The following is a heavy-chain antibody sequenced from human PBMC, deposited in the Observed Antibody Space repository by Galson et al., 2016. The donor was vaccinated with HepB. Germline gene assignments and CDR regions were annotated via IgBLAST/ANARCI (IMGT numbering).Heavy chain of an antibody. Sequence: SLRLSCAASGFTFSRNWMSWVRQAPGKGLEWVANIQKDRSEKYYVHSVKGRFTISKDNTKNSLYLQMSSLRHKDRAVYYCARDVSVRGSRDYFYGIDVWGQGTTATVSS. J-gene: IGHJ6*02. CDR2: IQKDRSEK. CDR3: ARDVSVRGSRDYFYGIDV. CDR1: GFTFSRNW. D-gene: IGHD3-10*02. V-gene: IGHV3-7*01.